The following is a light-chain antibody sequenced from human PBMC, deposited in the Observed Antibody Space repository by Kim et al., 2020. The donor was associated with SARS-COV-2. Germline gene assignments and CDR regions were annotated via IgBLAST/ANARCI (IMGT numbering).Light chain of an antibody. V-gene: IGLV2-14*04. CDR1: SSNVGGYND. J-gene: IGLJ2*01. Sequence: GHAITISCTGTSSNVGGYNDVSWYQQHPGKAPKLMIEDVSKRPSGVSNRFSGSKSGNTASLTSSGLQAEDEADYYCSSYTSSSTLVFGGGTQLTVL. CDR3: SSYTSSSTLV. CDR2: DVS.